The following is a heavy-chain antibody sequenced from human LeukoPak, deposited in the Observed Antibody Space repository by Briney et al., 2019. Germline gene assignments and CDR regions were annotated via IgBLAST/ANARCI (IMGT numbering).Heavy chain of an antibody. V-gene: IGHV1-3*01. CDR3: AREILRYNWNCLDY. CDR1: GYTFTSYA. Sequence: ASVKDSCKASGYTFTSYAMHWMRQAPGQRLEWMGWINAGNGNTKYSQKFQGRVTITRDTSASTAYMELSSLRSEDTAVYYCAREILRYNWNCLDYWGQGTLVTVSS. J-gene: IGHJ4*02. D-gene: IGHD1-7*01. CDR2: INAGNGNT.